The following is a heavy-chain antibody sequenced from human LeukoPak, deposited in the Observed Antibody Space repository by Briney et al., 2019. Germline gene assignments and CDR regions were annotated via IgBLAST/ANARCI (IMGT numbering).Heavy chain of an antibody. D-gene: IGHD2/OR15-2a*01. CDR1: GGSISSYY. Sequence: SETLSLTCTVSGGSISSYYWSWIRQPPGKGLEWIGYIYYSGSTNYNPSLKSRVTISTDTSKSQFSLNLRSVTAEDTGIYYCARGRCRNSGCRPYFDYWGQGTQVTVSS. CDR2: IYYSGST. J-gene: IGHJ4*02. CDR3: ARGRCRNSGCRPYFDY. V-gene: IGHV4-59*01.